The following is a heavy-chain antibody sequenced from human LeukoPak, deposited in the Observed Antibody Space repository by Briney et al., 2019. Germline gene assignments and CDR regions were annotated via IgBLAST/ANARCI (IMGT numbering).Heavy chain of an antibody. CDR2: IRSKAYGGTT. J-gene: IGHJ4*02. D-gene: IGHD3-9*01. Sequence: GRSLRLSCTASGFTFGDYAMSWVRQAPGKGLEWVGFIRSKAYGGTTEYAASVKGRFTVSRDDSKSIAYLQMNSLKTEDTAVYYCTRGDYAILTGQTWGQGTLVTVSS. CDR1: GFTFGDYA. CDR3: TRGDYAILTGQT. V-gene: IGHV3-49*04.